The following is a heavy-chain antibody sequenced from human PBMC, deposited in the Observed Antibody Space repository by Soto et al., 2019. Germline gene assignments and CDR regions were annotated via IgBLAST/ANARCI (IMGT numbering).Heavy chain of an antibody. J-gene: IGHJ5*02. Sequence: SETLSLTCTVSGGSISSSTYYWGWIRQPPGKGLEWIGSIYYSGNTYYNPSLKSRVTISVDTPKNQFSLKLSSVTAADTAVYYCARQGYCSGGSCYSLPWWFDPWGQGTLVTVSS. V-gene: IGHV4-39*01. D-gene: IGHD2-15*01. CDR3: ARQGYCSGGSCYSLPWWFDP. CDR2: IYYSGNT. CDR1: GGSISSSTYY.